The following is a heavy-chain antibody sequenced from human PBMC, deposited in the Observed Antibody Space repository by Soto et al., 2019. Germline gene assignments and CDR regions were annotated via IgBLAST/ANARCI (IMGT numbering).Heavy chain of an antibody. J-gene: IGHJ4*02. CDR2: ISAYNGNT. V-gene: IGHV1-18*04. Sequence: QVQLVQSGAEVKKPGASVKVSCKASGYTFTSYGISWVRQAPGQGLEWMGWISAYNGNTNYAQKLQGRVTMTTDTATSTAYMELRSLRSDDTAVYYCARDGSGDYVWGSYRLTNSADYWGQGTLVTVSS. CDR1: GYTFTSYG. CDR3: ARDGSGDYVWGSYRLTNSADY. D-gene: IGHD3-16*02.